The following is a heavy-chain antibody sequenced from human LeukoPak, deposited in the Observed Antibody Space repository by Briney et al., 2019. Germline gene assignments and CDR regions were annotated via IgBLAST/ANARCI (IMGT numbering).Heavy chain of an antibody. Sequence: GGSLRLSCAVSGFTFSDHYMDWVRQAPGKGLEWVGRIRNKANSYTTEYAASVKGRFTISRDDSKNSLYLQMNSLRSEDTAVYYCARVGYSSGWPYFDYWGQGTLVTVSS. CDR2: IRNKANSYTT. CDR1: GFTFSDHY. D-gene: IGHD6-19*01. CDR3: ARVGYSSGWPYFDY. J-gene: IGHJ4*02. V-gene: IGHV3-72*01.